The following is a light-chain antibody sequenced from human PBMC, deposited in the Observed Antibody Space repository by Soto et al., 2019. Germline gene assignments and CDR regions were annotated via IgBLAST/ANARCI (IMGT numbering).Light chain of an antibody. V-gene: IGKV1-39*01. J-gene: IGKJ4*01. CDR1: QSISSY. CDR2: SAS. Sequence: DIQMTQSPSSLSASVGDRVTITCRASQSISSYVSWFQQKAGEAPRLLMYSASSLPSGVPSRFIGSGSGTDFTLTISSLQPEDFATYYCQQNYSTPLSFGGGTKVE. CDR3: QQNYSTPLS.